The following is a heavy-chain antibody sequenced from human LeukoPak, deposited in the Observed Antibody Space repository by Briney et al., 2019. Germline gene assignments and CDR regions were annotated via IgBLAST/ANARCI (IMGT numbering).Heavy chain of an antibody. CDR1: GGSFSGYY. D-gene: IGHD1-26*01. J-gene: IGHJ4*02. CDR2: INHSGST. CDR3: GKRIRNLGAVPIFDY. V-gene: IGHV4-34*01. Sequence: SSETLSLTCAVYGGSFSGYYWSWIRQPPGKGLEWIGEINHSGSTNYNPSLKSRVTISVDTNDNQFSLKQSSVTSADTAFYYWGKRIRNLGAVPIFDYWGERTLVTVSS.